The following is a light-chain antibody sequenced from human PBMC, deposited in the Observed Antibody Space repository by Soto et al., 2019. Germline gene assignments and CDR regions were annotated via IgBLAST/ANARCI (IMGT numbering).Light chain of an antibody. Sequence: SYELTQPPSVSVSTGQTASNTCSGNKLGNKNVCWYQQKTGQSPVLFIYQDYLRPSGVPERFSGSNSGNTATLTISGTQAMDDADYYCQAWDTGTVIFGGGTKLTVL. J-gene: IGLJ2*01. CDR3: QAWDTGTVI. V-gene: IGLV3-1*01. CDR1: KLGNKN. CDR2: QDY.